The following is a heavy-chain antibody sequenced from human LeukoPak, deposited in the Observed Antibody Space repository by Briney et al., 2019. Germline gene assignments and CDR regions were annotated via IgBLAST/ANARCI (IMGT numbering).Heavy chain of an antibody. D-gene: IGHD2-8*01. CDR1: GGSISSGSYY. CDR2: IYYSGST. J-gene: IGHJ4*02. Sequence: PSQTLSLTCTVSGGSISSGSYYWSWIRQPAGKGLEWIGYIYYSGSTYYNPSLKSRVTISVDTSKNQFSLKLSSVTAADTAVYYCARVGAMVYAAPFDYWGQGTLVTVSS. V-gene: IGHV4-30-4*08. CDR3: ARVGAMVYAAPFDY.